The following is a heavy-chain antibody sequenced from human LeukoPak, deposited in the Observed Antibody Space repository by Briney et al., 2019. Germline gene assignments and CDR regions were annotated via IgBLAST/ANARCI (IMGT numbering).Heavy chain of an antibody. CDR1: GRTFSSYA. V-gene: IGHV1-69*06. Sequence: ASVKVSCKASGRTFSSYAISWVRQAPGQRLEWMGGIIPIFGTANYAQKFQGRVTITADKSTSTGYMEMSSLRSEDTAVYYCASTHGGNSGAFDYWGQGTLVTVSS. CDR3: ASTHGGNSGAFDY. CDR2: IIPIFGTA. J-gene: IGHJ4*02. D-gene: IGHD4-23*01.